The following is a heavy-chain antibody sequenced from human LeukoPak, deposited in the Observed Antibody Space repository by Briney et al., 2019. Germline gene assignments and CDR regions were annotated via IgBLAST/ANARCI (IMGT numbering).Heavy chain of an antibody. J-gene: IGHJ3*02. CDR3: AASSSWYKNAFDI. V-gene: IGHV3-30-3*01. CDR1: GFTFSSYA. D-gene: IGHD6-13*01. Sequence: GGSLRLSCAASGFTFSSYAMHWVRQAPGKGLEWVAVISYDGSNKYYADSVKGRFTISRDNSKNTLYLQMNSLRAEDTAVYYCAASSSWYKNAFDIWGQGTMVAVSS. CDR2: ISYDGSNK.